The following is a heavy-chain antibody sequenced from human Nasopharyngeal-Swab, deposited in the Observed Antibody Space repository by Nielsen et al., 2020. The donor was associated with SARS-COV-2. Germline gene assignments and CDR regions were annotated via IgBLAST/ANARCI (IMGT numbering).Heavy chain of an antibody. CDR3: ARDQLGGGPCFDY. CDR2: IWYDGSNK. D-gene: IGHD6-13*01. CDR1: GFTFSSYG. Sequence: GESLKISCAASGFTFSSYGMHWVRQAPGKGPEWVAVIWYDGSNKYYADSVKGRFTISRDNSKNTLYLQMNSLRAEDTAVYYCARDQLGGGPCFDYWGQGTLVTVSS. J-gene: IGHJ4*02. V-gene: IGHV3-33*01.